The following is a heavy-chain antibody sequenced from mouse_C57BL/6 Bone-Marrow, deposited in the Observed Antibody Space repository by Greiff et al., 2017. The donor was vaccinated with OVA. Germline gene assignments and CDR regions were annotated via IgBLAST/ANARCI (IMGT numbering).Heavy chain of an antibody. CDR3: TPAGNDPAWLAY. D-gene: IGHD2-2*01. CDR1: GFNFKDDY. V-gene: IGHV14-4*01. CDR2: IDPGDGDT. Sequence: EVQLQQSGAELVRPGASVKLSCTASGFNFKDDYMPWVKQSPEQGLEWIGWIDPGDGDTEYASKFQGKATITADTSSNTAYLQLSSLTSEDTAVYYCTPAGNDPAWLAYWGQGTLVTVSA. J-gene: IGHJ3*01.